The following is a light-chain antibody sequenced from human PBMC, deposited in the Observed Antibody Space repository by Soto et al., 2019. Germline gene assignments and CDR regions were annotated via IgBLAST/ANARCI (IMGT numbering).Light chain of an antibody. CDR1: QSIISSY. J-gene: IGKJ1*01. V-gene: IGKV3-20*01. Sequence: DIVLTQSPGTLSLSLGERATLPCRASQSIISSYLAWYQQKPGQANRLIIYGTSSRATGIPDRFSGSGSGTDFTLTIGRLDPEDFAVYYCQQFGSSPTFGQGTKVDIK. CDR3: QQFGSSPT. CDR2: GTS.